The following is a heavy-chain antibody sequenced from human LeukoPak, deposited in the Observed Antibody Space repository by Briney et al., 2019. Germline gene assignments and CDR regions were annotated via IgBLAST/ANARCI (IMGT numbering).Heavy chain of an antibody. CDR3: AREAHSRHGGYGHYFDY. J-gene: IGHJ4*02. V-gene: IGHV4-34*01. CDR2: INHSGST. CDR1: GGSFSGYY. D-gene: IGHD5-12*01. Sequence: SETLSLTCAVYGGSFSGYYWSWIRQPPGKGLEWIGEINHSGSTNYNPSLKSRVTISVDTSKNQFSLKLSSVTAADTAVYYCAREAHSRHGGYGHYFDYWGQGSLVTVSS.